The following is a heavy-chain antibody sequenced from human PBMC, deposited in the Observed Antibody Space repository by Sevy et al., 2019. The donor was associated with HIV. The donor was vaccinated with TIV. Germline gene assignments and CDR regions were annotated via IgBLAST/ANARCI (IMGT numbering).Heavy chain of an antibody. J-gene: IGHJ3*02. CDR1: GFTFSNYY. Sequence: GGSLRLSCAASGFTFSNYYMGWVRQAPGRGLEWVANIKQDGSEKNYVDSVKGRFTISRDNAKNSVYLQMNSLRGDDSAVYYCARDPYSSVAFDIWGQRTMVTVSS. V-gene: IGHV3-7*01. CDR3: ARDPYSSVAFDI. D-gene: IGHD6-19*01. CDR2: IKQDGSEK.